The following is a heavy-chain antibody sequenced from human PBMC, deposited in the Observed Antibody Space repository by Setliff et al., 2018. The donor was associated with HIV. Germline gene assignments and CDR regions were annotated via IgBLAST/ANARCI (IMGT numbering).Heavy chain of an antibody. CDR3: AREPSPSQWQPLYFDV. CDR2: IYTSGIT. D-gene: IGHD6-19*01. J-gene: IGHJ4*02. CDR1: GASTNAYF. Sequence: SETLSLTCNVSGASTNAYFLSWVRHPAGKGLEWIGHIYTSGITNHNPSLKSRVTMSLDTSQEQFSLRLRSVTAADTAIYYCAREPSPSQWQPLYFDVWGRGILVTVS. V-gene: IGHV4-4*07.